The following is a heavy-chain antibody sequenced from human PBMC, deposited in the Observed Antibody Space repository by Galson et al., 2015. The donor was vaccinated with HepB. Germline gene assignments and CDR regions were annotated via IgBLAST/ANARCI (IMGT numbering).Heavy chain of an antibody. D-gene: IGHD5-24*01. CDR1: GFTFSSYW. J-gene: IGHJ3*02. V-gene: IGHV3-74*01. CDR3: ARARDGYNYERAFDI. Sequence: SLRLSCAASGFTFSSYWMHWVRQGPGKGLVWVSRINSDGSSTSYADSVKGRFTISRDNAKNTLYLQMNSLRAEDTAVYYCARARDGYNYERAFDIWGQGTMVTVSS. CDR2: INSDGSST.